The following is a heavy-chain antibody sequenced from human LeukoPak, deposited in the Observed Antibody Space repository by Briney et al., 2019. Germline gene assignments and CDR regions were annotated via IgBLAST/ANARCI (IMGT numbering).Heavy chain of an antibody. V-gene: IGHV3-30*03. CDR2: ISYDGSNK. CDR1: GFTFSSYG. J-gene: IGHJ4*02. CDR3: TSWDPRVY. D-gene: IGHD1-26*01. Sequence: PGGSLRLSCAASGFTFSSYGMHWVRQAPGKGLEWVAVISYDGSNKYYADSVKGRFTISRDNSKNTLYLQMNSLRAEDTAVYYCTSWDPRVYWGQGTLVTVSS.